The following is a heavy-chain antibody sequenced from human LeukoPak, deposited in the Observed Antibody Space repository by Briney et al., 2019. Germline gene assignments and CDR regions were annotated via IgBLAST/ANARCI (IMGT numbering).Heavy chain of an antibody. J-gene: IGHJ1*01. CDR1: GYTFTSYY. Sequence: ASVKVSCKASGYTFTSYYIHWVRQAPGQGLEWMGIINPSGGSTSYAQKYQGRVTMTRDTSTSTVYMELSSLRSEDTAVYYCARDGIAAATVAEYFQHWGQGTLVTVSS. CDR2: INPSGGST. D-gene: IGHD6-13*01. CDR3: ARDGIAAATVAEYFQH. V-gene: IGHV1-46*01.